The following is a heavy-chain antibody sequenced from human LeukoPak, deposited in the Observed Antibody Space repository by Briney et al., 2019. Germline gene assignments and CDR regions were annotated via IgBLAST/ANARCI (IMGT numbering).Heavy chain of an antibody. J-gene: IGHJ4*02. CDR3: AGYDSSGYYYN. V-gene: IGHV3-30*03. D-gene: IGHD3-22*01. Sequence: GGSLRLSCAISAFTFSKYDMNWVRQTPGKGLEWVAVIASHAGDAHYSDSVKGRFTISRDNSKNTLYLQMNSLRAEDTAVYYCAGYDSSGYYYNWGQGTLVTVSS. CDR2: IASHAGDA. CDR1: AFTFSKYD.